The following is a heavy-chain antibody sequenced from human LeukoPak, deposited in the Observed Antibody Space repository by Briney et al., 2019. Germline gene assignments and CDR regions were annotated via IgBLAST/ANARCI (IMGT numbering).Heavy chain of an antibody. J-gene: IGHJ5*02. Sequence: GGSLRLSCAASGFTFSSYWMSWVRQAPGKGLEWVANIKQDGSEKYYVDSVKGRFTIYRDNAKNSLYLQMNSLRAEDTAVYYCARVLLERRYDWFDPWGQGTLVTVSS. D-gene: IGHD1-20*01. V-gene: IGHV3-7*03. CDR3: ARVLLERRYDWFDP. CDR2: IKQDGSEK. CDR1: GFTFSSYW.